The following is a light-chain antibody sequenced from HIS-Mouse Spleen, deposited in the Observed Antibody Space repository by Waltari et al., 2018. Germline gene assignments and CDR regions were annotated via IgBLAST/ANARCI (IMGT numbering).Light chain of an antibody. J-gene: IGKJ1*01. CDR3: QQYNSYTWT. V-gene: IGKV1-5*03. CDR1: QSISSW. CDR2: KAS. Sequence: DIQMTQPPSPLSASVGDRVTITSRASQSISSWLAWYQQKPGKAPKLLLYKASSLESGVPSRFSGSGSGTEFTLTISSLQPDDFATYYCQQYNSYTWTFGQGTKVEIK.